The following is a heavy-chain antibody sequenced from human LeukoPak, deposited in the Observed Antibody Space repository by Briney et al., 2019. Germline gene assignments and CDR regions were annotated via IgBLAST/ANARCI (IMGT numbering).Heavy chain of an antibody. CDR3: ARDVIGSSWFDP. CDR1: GFTFSSYS. D-gene: IGHD2-21*01. Sequence: GGSLRLSCAASGFTFSSYSMNWVRQAPGKGLEWVSSISSSSSYIYYADSVKGRFTISRDNAKNSLYLRMNSLRAEDTAVYYCARDVIGSSWFDPWGQGTLVTVSS. J-gene: IGHJ5*02. V-gene: IGHV3-21*01. CDR2: ISSSSSYI.